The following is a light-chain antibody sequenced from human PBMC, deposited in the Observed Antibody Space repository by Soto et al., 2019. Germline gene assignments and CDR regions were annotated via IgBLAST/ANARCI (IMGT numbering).Light chain of an antibody. V-gene: IGKV1-27*01. CDR1: QAIGVY. Sequence: DIQVTQSPSSLSASLGDRVTITCRANQAIGVYLAWFQQQPGKVPKLLIYAASALQSGVPSRFNGSGSRTDSTLTSSSLQPEDIATYYCQKYNSAPLTFGGGTKVEI. J-gene: IGKJ4*01. CDR3: QKYNSAPLT. CDR2: AAS.